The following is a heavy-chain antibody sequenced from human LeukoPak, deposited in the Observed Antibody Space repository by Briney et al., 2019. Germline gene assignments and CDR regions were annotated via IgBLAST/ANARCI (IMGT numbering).Heavy chain of an antibody. V-gene: IGHV3-23*01. Sequence: GGSLRLSCAASGFTFSSYAMSWVRQAPGKGLEWVSAMSGSDGTTYYADSVKGRFTISRDNSKNTLYLQMNSLRAEDTAVYYCAKGLRKLIVGSTEYYFDYWGQGTLVTVSS. CDR3: AKGLRKLIVGSTEYYFDY. D-gene: IGHD1-26*01. CDR1: GFTFSSYA. J-gene: IGHJ4*02. CDR2: MSGSDGTT.